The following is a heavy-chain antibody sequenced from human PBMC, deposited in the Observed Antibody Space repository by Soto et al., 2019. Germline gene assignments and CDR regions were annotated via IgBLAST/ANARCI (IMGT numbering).Heavy chain of an antibody. Sequence: SETLSLTCTVSGGSISAYYWNWIRQPPGKGLEWIGYIFYTGSTDYNPSLKSRVTISVDTSKNQFSLKLSSVTAADTAVYYCARKGSSWYNWFDPWGQGTLVTVS. CDR2: IFYTGST. D-gene: IGHD6-13*01. CDR1: GGSISAYY. V-gene: IGHV4-59*12. J-gene: IGHJ5*02. CDR3: ARKGSSWYNWFDP.